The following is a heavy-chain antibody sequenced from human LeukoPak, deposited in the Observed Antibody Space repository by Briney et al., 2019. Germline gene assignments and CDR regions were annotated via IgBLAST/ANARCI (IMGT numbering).Heavy chain of an antibody. CDR1: GGSLTSSSYY. CDR2: IYYTGST. J-gene: IGHJ5*02. CDR3: ASVRGYSSGWNASGFDP. V-gene: IGHV4-39*07. Sequence: SETLSLTCTVSGGSLTSSSYYWGWIRQPPGKGPEWIGSIYYTGSTNYNPSLKSRVTISLDTSKNQFSLKLTSVTAADTAVYYCASVRGYSSGWNASGFDPWGQGTLVTVSS. D-gene: IGHD6-19*01.